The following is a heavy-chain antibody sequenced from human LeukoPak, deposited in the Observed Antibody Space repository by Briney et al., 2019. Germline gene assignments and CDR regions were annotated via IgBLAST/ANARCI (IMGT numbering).Heavy chain of an antibody. CDR1: GFTFSTYT. Sequence: PGGSLRLSCAASGFTFSTYTMNWFRQAPEKGLEWVSSISSSSTYIYYADSVKGRFTISRDNAKNSLYLQMNSLRAEDTAVYYCARDEVYGEQYYFDYWGRGTLVTVSS. D-gene: IGHD4/OR15-4a*01. CDR2: ISSSSTYI. V-gene: IGHV3-21*01. J-gene: IGHJ4*02. CDR3: ARDEVYGEQYYFDY.